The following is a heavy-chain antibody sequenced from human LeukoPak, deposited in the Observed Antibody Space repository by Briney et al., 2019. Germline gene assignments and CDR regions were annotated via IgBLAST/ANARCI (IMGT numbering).Heavy chain of an antibody. D-gene: IGHD3-10*01. CDR2: IIEKATA. CDR1: GGFFSSYS. CDR3: ARGYYPPRWYFDL. Sequence: PSETLSLTCALYGGFFSSYSWSWPWIRQTPEKGLEWIGEIIEKATANYNTSLNSRVTISLDTSKNQFSLKLTSMTAADTAMYYCARGYYPPRWYFDLWGRGTLVTVSS. V-gene: IGHV4-34*01. J-gene: IGHJ2*01.